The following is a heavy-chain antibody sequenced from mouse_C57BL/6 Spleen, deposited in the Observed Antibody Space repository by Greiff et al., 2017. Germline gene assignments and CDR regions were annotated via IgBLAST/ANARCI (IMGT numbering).Heavy chain of an antibody. CDR1: GYTFTSYW. D-gene: IGHD3-2*02. J-gene: IGHJ4*01. CDR2: IDPSDSYT. V-gene: IGHV1-50*01. Sequence: QVQLQQPGAELVKPGASVKLSCKASGYTFTSYWMQWVKQRPGQGLEWIGEIDPSDSYTNYNQKFKGKATLTVDTSSSTAYMQLSSLTSEDSAVYFCAVTAQATRNAMDYWGQGTSVTVSS. CDR3: AVTAQATRNAMDY.